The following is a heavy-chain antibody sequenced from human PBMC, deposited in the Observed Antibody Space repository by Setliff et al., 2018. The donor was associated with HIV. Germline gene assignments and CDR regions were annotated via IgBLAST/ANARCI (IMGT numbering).Heavy chain of an antibody. Sequence: GASVKVSCKASGYTFTAYYMHWVRQAPGQGLEWMGWIYPNSGGTKYAQKFQGRVTMTRDTSISTAYMELSRLRSDDTAVYYCARENSGYRAFDYWGQATLVTVS. V-gene: IGHV1-2*02. CDR2: IYPNSGGT. CDR1: GYTFTAYY. CDR3: ARENSGYRAFDY. J-gene: IGHJ4*02. D-gene: IGHD3-22*01.